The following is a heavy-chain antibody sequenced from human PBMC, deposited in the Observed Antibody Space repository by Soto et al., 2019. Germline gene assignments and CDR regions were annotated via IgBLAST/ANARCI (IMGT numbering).Heavy chain of an antibody. V-gene: IGHV1-46*01. CDR1: GYTFTSYY. CDR3: ARDQGILTGYWDNFDY. J-gene: IGHJ4*02. D-gene: IGHD3-9*01. CDR2: INPSGGST. Sequence: ASVKVSCKASGYTFTSYYMHRVRQAPGQGLEWMGIINPSGGSTSYAQKFQGRVTMTRDTSTSTVYMELSSLRSEDTAVYYCARDQGILTGYWDNFDYWGQGTLVTVSS.